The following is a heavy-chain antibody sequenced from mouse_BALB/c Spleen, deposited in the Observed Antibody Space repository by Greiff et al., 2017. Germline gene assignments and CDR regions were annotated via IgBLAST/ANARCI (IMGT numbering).Heavy chain of an antibody. D-gene: IGHD4-1*01. Sequence: EVKLVESGGGLVKPGGSLKLSCAASGFTFSNYWMNWVRQSPEKGLEWVAEIRLKSNNYATHYAESVKGRFTISRDDSKSSVYLQMNNLRAEDTGIYYCTGTAWFAYWGQGTLVTVSA. CDR3: TGTAWFAY. V-gene: IGHV6-6*02. CDR1: GFTFSNYW. J-gene: IGHJ3*01. CDR2: IRLKSNNYAT.